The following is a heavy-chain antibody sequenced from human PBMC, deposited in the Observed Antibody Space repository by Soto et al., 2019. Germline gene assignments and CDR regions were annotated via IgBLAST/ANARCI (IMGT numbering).Heavy chain of an antibody. V-gene: IGHV1-46*01. J-gene: IGHJ5*02. CDR2: INPSGGST. CDR3: ALSSGYPNWFDP. Sequence: GASVKVSCKASGYTFTSYYMHWVRQAPGQGLEWMGIINPSGGSTSYAQKFQGRVTMTRDTSTSTAYMELSSLRSEDTAVYYCALSSGYPNWFDPWGQGTLVTVSS. D-gene: IGHD3-22*01. CDR1: GYTFTSYY.